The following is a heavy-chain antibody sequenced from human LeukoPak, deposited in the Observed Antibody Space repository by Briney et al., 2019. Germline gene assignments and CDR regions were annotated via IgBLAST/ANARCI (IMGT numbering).Heavy chain of an antibody. Sequence: GGSLRLPCVVSGFTFSNFAMGWVRQAPGKGLEWISGISGSGDYTYQADSVKGRFTVSRENSKNTLYLQMNSLRAEDTAVYYCAKGGSGYYVFDYWGQGTLVTVSS. J-gene: IGHJ4*02. CDR1: GFTFSNFA. V-gene: IGHV3-23*01. CDR3: AKGGSGYYVFDY. CDR2: ISGSGDYT. D-gene: IGHD3-22*01.